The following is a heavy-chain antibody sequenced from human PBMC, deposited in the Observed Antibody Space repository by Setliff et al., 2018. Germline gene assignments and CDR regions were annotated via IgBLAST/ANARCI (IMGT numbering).Heavy chain of an antibody. CDR1: GVSISSYY. CDR2: IQKSGGT. V-gene: IGHV4-59*12. Sequence: SETLSLTCNVSGVSISSYYWSWIRQPPGKGLESIGYIQKSGGTNYNPSLKSRVTISVDTSKNQMSLKLRSVTAADTAVYYCARGNGGRAVAGPGVSYYYYYMDVWGIGTTVTVSS. CDR3: ARGNGGRAVAGPGVSYYYYYMDV. D-gene: IGHD6-19*01. J-gene: IGHJ6*03.